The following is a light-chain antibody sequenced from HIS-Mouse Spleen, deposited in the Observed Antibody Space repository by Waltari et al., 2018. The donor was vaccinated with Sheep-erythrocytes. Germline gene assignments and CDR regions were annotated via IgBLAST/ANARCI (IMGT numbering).Light chain of an antibody. CDR1: QSISSY. Sequence: DIQMTQPPSSLSASVGDIVTIPFRASQSISSYLNWYQQKPGKAPKLLIYAASSLQSGVASRFSGSGSGTDFTLTISSLQPEDVATYYCQQSYSTPPTFGGGTKVEIK. CDR3: QQSYSTPPT. CDR2: AAS. V-gene: IGKV1-39*01. J-gene: IGKJ4*01.